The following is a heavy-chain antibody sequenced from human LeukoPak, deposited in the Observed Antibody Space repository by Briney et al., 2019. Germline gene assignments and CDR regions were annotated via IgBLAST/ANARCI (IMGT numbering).Heavy chain of an antibody. CDR2: ISGSGFTT. Sequence: GGSLRLSCVASGFTFREYYMGWIRQAPGKGLEWISYISGSGFTTYYADSVKGRFTISRDNAKNSLYIQMSSLRPEDKGIYYCARDAPSKTMVRRFDYWGQGTLATVSS. D-gene: IGHD3-10*01. CDR1: GFTFREYY. CDR3: ARDAPSKTMVRRFDY. J-gene: IGHJ4*02. V-gene: IGHV3-11*01.